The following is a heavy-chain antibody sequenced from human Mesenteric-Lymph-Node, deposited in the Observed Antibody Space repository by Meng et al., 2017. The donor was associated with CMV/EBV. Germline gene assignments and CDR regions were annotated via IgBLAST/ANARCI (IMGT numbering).Heavy chain of an antibody. V-gene: IGHV3-11*01. Sequence: GGSLKISCAASGFSFSDSYMSWMRQAPGKGLEWVSYISSSGYSIFSADSVRGRFTISRDNAKNSLYLQMSSLRAEDTAVYYCARDLRDYAFDIWGQGTMVTVSS. D-gene: IGHD3/OR15-3a*01. CDR1: GFSFSDSY. CDR3: ARDLRDYAFDI. J-gene: IGHJ3*02. CDR2: ISSSGYSI.